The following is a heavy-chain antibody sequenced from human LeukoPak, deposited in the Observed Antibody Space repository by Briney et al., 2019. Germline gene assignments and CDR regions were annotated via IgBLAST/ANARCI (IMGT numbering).Heavy chain of an antibody. D-gene: IGHD6-13*01. CDR1: GFTFSSYS. V-gene: IGHV3-21*01. J-gene: IGHJ4*02. Sequence: GESLKISCAASGFTFSSYSMNWVRQAPGKGLEWVSSISSSSSYIYYADSVKGRFTISRDNAKNSLYLQMNSLRAEDTAVYYCARGTPAAGAHVDYWGQGTLVTVSS. CDR2: ISSSSSYI. CDR3: ARGTPAAGAHVDY.